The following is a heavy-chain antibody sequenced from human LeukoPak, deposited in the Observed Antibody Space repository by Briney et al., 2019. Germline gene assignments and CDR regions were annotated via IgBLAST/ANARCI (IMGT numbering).Heavy chain of an antibody. Sequence: SETMSLTCTVSGGSISSYYWSWIRQPPGKGLEWIGYICYSGSTNYNPSLKSRVTISVDTSKNQFSLKLSSVTAADTAVYYCARVSNPLGGTYYDILTAATNWFDPWGQGTLVTVSS. J-gene: IGHJ5*02. CDR1: GGSISSYY. CDR2: ICYSGST. D-gene: IGHD3-9*01. CDR3: ARVSNPLGGTYYDILTAATNWFDP. V-gene: IGHV4-59*01.